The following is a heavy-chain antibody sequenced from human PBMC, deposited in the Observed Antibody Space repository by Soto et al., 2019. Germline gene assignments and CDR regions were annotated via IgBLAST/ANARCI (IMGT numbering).Heavy chain of an antibody. V-gene: IGHV4-59*01. CDR1: GAPITINY. CDR3: ARDAGGPYDH. Sequence: SETLSLTCTVSGAPITINYWSWIRQAPGKGLEWIGYIYYSGSTTYNPSLKSRVTMSADTSKDQFSLKLNSVTAADTAVYYCARDAGGPYDHWGTGILVTVSS. D-gene: IGHD2-15*01. CDR2: IYYSGST. J-gene: IGHJ4*01.